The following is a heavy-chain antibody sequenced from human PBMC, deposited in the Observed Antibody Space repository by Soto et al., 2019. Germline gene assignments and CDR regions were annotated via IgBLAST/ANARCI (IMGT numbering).Heavy chain of an antibody. J-gene: IGHJ4*02. Sequence: QVQLQQWGAGLLKPSETLSLTCAVYGGSFSGYYWSWIRQPPGKGLEWIGEINHSGSTNYNPSLKSRGTISVDTSKNQFSLKLSSVTAADTAVYYCARGRGIAAAAEGDYWGQGTLVTVSS. V-gene: IGHV4-34*01. CDR3: ARGRGIAAAAEGDY. CDR1: GGSFSGYY. CDR2: INHSGST. D-gene: IGHD6-13*01.